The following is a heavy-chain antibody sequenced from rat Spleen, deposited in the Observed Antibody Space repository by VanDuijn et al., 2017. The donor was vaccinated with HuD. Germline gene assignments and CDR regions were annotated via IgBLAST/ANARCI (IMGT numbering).Heavy chain of an antibody. CDR3: ARHINYGGYSELRGYFDY. CDR1: GFTFSRSA. Sequence: EVQLVESGGGLVQPGRSLKLSCAASGFTFSRSAMAWVRQAPTKGLDWVATISPSGGSTYYRDSVKGRFTISRDNAKSTLYLQMDSLRSEDTATYYCARHINYGGYSELRGYFDYWGQGVMVTVSS. J-gene: IGHJ2*01. CDR2: ISPSGGST. D-gene: IGHD1-11*01. V-gene: IGHV5-19*01.